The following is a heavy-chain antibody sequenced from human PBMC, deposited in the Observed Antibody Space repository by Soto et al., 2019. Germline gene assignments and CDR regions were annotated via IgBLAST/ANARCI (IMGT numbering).Heavy chain of an antibody. V-gene: IGHV1-69*02. D-gene: IGHD3-10*01. CDR2: IIPILRMA. CDR3: ATSDGTESAHFDY. CDR1: GGTFTSYT. J-gene: IGHJ4*02. Sequence: QVQLVQSGAEVKMPGSSVKVSCTASGGTFTSYTFSWVRQVPGQGLEWMGRIIPILRMADFAKKFKCRVTHNTDEATSPVYMQLSRLRAEDTAVYYCATSDGTESAHFDYWGQGTLVTVS.